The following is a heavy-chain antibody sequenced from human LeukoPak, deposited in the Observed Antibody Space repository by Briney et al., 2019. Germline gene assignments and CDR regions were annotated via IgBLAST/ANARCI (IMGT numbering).Heavy chain of an antibody. CDR1: GFTFSSYA. CDR3: AKTPGELSLYGPYFDY. CDR2: ISGSGGST. J-gene: IGHJ4*02. V-gene: IGHV3-23*01. D-gene: IGHD3-16*02. Sequence: GGSLRLSCAASGFTFSSYAMSWVRQAPGKGLEWVSAISGSGGSTYYADSVKGRFTIPRGNSKNTLYLQMNSLRAEDTAVYYCAKTPGELSLYGPYFDYWGQGTLVTVSS.